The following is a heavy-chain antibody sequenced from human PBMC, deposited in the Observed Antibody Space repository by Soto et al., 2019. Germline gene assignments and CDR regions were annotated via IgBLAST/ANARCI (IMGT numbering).Heavy chain of an antibody. CDR3: ARDLQAGTDNVNWFAP. V-gene: IGHV3-30*04. D-gene: IGHD1-1*01. J-gene: IGHJ5*02. Sequence: QVQLVESGGGGVHPGRSRRLPCGASELGTRRSAMHGVRKAPGKGLEWVAVIAYDGSNRWYADSAKGRFTISRDNSKNTVYLQMSSLRGEDTAVYYCARDLQAGTDNVNWFAPWGQGTLVTVSS. CDR1: ELGTRRSA. CDR2: IAYDGSNR.